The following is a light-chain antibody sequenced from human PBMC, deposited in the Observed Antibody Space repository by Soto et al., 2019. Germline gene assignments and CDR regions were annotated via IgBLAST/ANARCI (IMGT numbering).Light chain of an antibody. CDR3: QTWDTGARVV. V-gene: IGLV4-69*01. CDR1: RGHSSYA. Sequence: QPVLTQSPSASASLGASVKLTCTLSRGHSSYAIAWHQQQPEKGPRYLMKLSSDGSHSKGDGIPDRFSGSSSRAERYLTISSLQSEDEADYYCQTWDTGARVVFGGGTKLTVL. CDR2: LSSDGSH. J-gene: IGLJ2*01.